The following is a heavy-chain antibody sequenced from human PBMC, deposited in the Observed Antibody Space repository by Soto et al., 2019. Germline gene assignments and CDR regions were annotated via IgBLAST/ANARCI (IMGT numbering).Heavy chain of an antibody. CDR1: GFTFSSYA. V-gene: IGHV3-23*01. J-gene: IGHJ4*02. Sequence: HPGGSLRLSCAASGFTFSSYAMSWVRQAPGKGLEWVSAISGSGGSTYYADSVKGRFTISRDNSKNTLYLQMNSLRAEDTAVYYCAKDRSNEVVVAATPLLVLWDYWGQGTLVTVSS. D-gene: IGHD2-15*01. CDR2: ISGSGGST. CDR3: AKDRSNEVVVAATPLLVLWDY.